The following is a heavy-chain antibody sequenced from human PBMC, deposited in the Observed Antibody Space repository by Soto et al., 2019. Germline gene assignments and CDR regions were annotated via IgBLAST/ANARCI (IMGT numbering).Heavy chain of an antibody. Sequence: QVQLVQSGAEVKKPGSSVKVSCKASGGTFSSYAISWVRQAPGQGLEWMGGIIPIFGTANYAQKFQGRVTLXXDXAXXTAYMELSSLRSEDTAVYYCARVPYGDWGAEYFQHWGQGTLVTVSS. CDR1: GGTFSSYA. CDR2: IIPIFGTA. D-gene: IGHD4-17*01. V-gene: IGHV1-69*12. J-gene: IGHJ1*01. CDR3: ARVPYGDWGAEYFQH.